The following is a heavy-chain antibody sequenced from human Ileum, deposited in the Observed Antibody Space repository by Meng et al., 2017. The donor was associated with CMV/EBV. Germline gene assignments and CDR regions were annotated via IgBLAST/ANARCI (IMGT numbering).Heavy chain of an antibody. D-gene: IGHD3-16*02. J-gene: IGHJ5*02. Sequence: SGYSFTDYNIYWVRQASGQGLEWMGWINPHSGNTGYTQKFQGRVTMTRDTSISTAYMELSSLRSDDTAVYYCARVCQYVWGSYRCFDPWGQGTLVTVSS. CDR3: ARVCQYVWGSYRCFDP. CDR1: GYSFTDYN. V-gene: IGHV1-8*01. CDR2: INPHSGNT.